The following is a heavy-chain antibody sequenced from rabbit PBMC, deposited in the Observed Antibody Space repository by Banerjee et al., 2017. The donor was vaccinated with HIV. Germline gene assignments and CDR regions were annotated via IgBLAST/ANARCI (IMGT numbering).Heavy chain of an antibody. CDR2: IYTSSGST. D-gene: IGHD1-1*01. CDR3: ARGTYNTISTGVYGYGMDL. Sequence: QSLEESGGDLVKPGASLTLTCTASGFSFSSYYYMCWVRQAPGKGLEWIGCIYTSSGSTWYANWAKGRFTISKTSSTTVTLQMTSLTVADTATYFCARGTYNTISTGVYGYGMDLWGPGTLVTV. V-gene: IGHV1S40*01. J-gene: IGHJ6*01. CDR1: GFSFSSYYY.